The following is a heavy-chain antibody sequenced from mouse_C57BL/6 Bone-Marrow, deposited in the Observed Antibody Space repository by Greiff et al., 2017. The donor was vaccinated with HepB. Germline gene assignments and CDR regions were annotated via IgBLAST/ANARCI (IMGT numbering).Heavy chain of an antibody. D-gene: IGHD1-1*01. V-gene: IGHV1-36*01. J-gene: IGHJ1*03. CDR2: VYPYNGGT. CDR1: GFTFTDYY. CDR3: ARWRDYYGSSYEYFDV. Sequence: VHVKQSGPVLVKPGPSVKISCKASGFTFTDYYMHWVKQSHGKSLEWIGLVYPYNGGTSYNQKFKGKATLTVDTSSSTAYMELNSLTSEDSAVYYCARWRDYYGSSYEYFDVWGTGTTVTVSS.